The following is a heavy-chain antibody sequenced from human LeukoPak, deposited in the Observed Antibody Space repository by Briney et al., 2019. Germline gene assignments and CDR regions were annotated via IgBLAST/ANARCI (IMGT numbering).Heavy chain of an antibody. J-gene: IGHJ4*02. D-gene: IGHD1-26*01. CDR1: GYTFTSYG. V-gene: IGHV1-18*01. Sequence: GASVKLSCKAAGYTFTSYGISWVRQAPGQGLGWMGWISAYNGNTNYAQKLQGRVTMTTDTSTSTAYMELRSLRSDDTAVYYCARVDEWELLLVPDYWGQGTLVTVSS. CDR3: ARVDEWELLLVPDY. CDR2: ISAYNGNT.